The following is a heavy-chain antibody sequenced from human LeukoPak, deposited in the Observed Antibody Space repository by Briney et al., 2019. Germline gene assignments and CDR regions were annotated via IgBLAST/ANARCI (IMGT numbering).Heavy chain of an antibody. CDR1: GYTFVSYG. CDR3: ARVDGSPDY. CDR2: MNPDNGNT. V-gene: IGHV1-8*01. Sequence: GASVTVSCKASGYTFVSYGFNWVRQAPGQGLEWMGWMNPDNGNTGWAQKFQGRLTIARNTSISTAYMELSSLRSEDTAVYYCARVDGSPDYWGQGTLVTVSS. J-gene: IGHJ4*02. D-gene: IGHD2-15*01.